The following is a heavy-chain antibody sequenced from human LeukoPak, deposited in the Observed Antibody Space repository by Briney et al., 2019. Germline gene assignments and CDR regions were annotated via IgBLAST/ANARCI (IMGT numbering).Heavy chain of an antibody. V-gene: IGHV3-66*01. D-gene: IGHD6-13*01. CDR3: AGGARRQQPFDY. CDR1: EFTVSSNY. J-gene: IGHJ4*02. CDR2: IYSGGST. Sequence: PERSLRLSCAASEFTVSSNYMNWVRQAPGKGLEWVSVIYSGGSTYYADSVKGRFTISRDNSKNTLYLQMNSLRAEDTAVYYCAGGARRQQPFDYWGQGTLVTVSS.